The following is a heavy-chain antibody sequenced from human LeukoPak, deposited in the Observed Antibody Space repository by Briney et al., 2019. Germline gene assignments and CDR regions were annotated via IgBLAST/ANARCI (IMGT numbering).Heavy chain of an antibody. CDR1: GYTFTSYA. J-gene: IGHJ3*02. CDR3: ARDRTIFGVADEYDAFDI. CDR2: INAGNGNT. D-gene: IGHD3-3*01. V-gene: IGHV1-3*01. Sequence: ASVKVSCKASGYTFTSYAMHWVRQAPGQRLEWMGWINAGNGNTKYSQKFQGRVTITRDTSASTAYMELSSLRSEDTAVYYCARDRTIFGVADEYDAFDIWGQGTMVTVSS.